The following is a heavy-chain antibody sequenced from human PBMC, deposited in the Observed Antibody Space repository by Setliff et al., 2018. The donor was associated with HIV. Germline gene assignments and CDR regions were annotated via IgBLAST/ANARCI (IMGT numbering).Heavy chain of an antibody. V-gene: IGHV1-18*01. CDR1: GYTFIRYG. CDR3: ARRVPPIPSGDLDY. D-gene: IGHD4-17*01. CDR2: ISAYNGNT. Sequence: ASVKVSCKASGYTFIRYGISWVRQAPGQGLEWMGWISAYNGNTNYIEKLQGRVTMTRDTSISTAYMDLSRLRSDDTAVYYCARRVPPIPSGDLDYWGQGTLVTVSS. J-gene: IGHJ4*02.